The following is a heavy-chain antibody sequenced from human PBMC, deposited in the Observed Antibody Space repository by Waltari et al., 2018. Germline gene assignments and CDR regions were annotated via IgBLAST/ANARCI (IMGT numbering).Heavy chain of an antibody. CDR3: ARAPVIVATIWGDAFDI. V-gene: IGHV4-59*01. CDR1: GGPISSSY. J-gene: IGHJ3*02. D-gene: IGHD5-12*01. CDR2: IYYSGST. Sequence: QVQLQESGPGLVKPSETLSLTCTVPGGPISSSYWSWLRPPPGKGLEWIWYIYYSGSTNYNPSLKSRVTISVDTSKNQFSLKLSSVTAADTAVYYCARAPVIVATIWGDAFDIWGQGTMVTVSS.